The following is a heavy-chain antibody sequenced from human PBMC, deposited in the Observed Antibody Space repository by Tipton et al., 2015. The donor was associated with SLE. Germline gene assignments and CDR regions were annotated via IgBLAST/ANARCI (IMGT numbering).Heavy chain of an antibody. V-gene: IGHV3-33*01. CDR1: GFSFSSYG. D-gene: IGHD5-18*01. J-gene: IGHJ2*01. Sequence: SLRLSCAASGFSFSSYGLHWVRQAPGKGLEWVVVIWNDGSEEKYADSVKGRFTISRDNSKSTLYLQLDSLRAEDTGVYYCARDERDTHLLLWGRGTLVTISS. CDR3: ARDERDTHLLL. CDR2: IWNDGSEE.